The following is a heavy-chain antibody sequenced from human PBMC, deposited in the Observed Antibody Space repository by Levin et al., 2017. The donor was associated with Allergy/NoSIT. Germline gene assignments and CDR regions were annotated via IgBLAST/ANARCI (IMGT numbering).Heavy chain of an antibody. CDR1: GFTFDDYA. V-gene: IGHV3-9*01. CDR2: ISWNSGSI. J-gene: IGHJ4*02. CDR3: AKDAAGTSSPFDY. D-gene: IGHD6-13*01. Sequence: GGSLRLSCAASGFTFDDYAMHWVRQAPGKGLEWVSGISWNSGSIGYADSVKGRFTISRDNAKNSLYLQMNSLRAEDTALYYCAKDAAGTSSPFDYWGQGTLVTVSS.